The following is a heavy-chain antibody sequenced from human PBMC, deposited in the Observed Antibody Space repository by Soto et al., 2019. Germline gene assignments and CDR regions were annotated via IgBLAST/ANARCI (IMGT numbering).Heavy chain of an antibody. CDR1: VFTFGIYW. CDR2: IKWDASEK. J-gene: IGHJ4*01. CDR3: ARESGYGSRASVNHYLDY. Sequence: WGSLIVSCASSVFTFGIYWMNWVRQAPGKGPEWLATIKWDASEKKYVDSVKGRFTTSIDNAKNALYLQMDSLRAEDTAVYYCARESGYGSRASVNHYLDYWGQGTLVTVPQ. D-gene: IGHD3-10*01. V-gene: IGHV3-7*01.